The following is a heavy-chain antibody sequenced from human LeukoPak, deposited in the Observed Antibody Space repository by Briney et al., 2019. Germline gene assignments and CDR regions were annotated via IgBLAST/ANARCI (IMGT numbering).Heavy chain of an antibody. CDR1: GFTFSSYS. D-gene: IGHD2-2*01. Sequence: GGSLRLSCAASGFTFSSYSMNWVRQAPGKGLEWVSSISSSSSCIYYADSVKGRFTISRDNAKNSLYLQMNSLRAEDTAVYYCARDRRASPYYFDYWGQGTLVTVSS. V-gene: IGHV3-21*01. CDR3: ARDRRASPYYFDY. CDR2: ISSSSSCI. J-gene: IGHJ4*02.